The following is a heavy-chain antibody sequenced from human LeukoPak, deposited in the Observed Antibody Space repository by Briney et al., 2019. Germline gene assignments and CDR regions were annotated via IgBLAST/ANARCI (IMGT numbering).Heavy chain of an antibody. Sequence: ASVKVSCKASGYTFTSYDINWVRQATGQGLEWMGWMNPNSGNTGYAQKFQGRVTITRNTSISTAYMELSSLRSEDTAVYYCARASSSSWIEDYWGQGTLVTVSS. CDR1: GYTFTSYD. CDR3: ARASSSSWIEDY. J-gene: IGHJ4*02. CDR2: MNPNSGNT. V-gene: IGHV1-8*03. D-gene: IGHD6-13*01.